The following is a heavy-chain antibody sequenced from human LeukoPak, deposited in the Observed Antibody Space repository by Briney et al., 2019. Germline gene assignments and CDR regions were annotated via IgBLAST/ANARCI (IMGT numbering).Heavy chain of an antibody. J-gene: IGHJ4*02. CDR3: AKDPYDILTGYFDY. CDR1: GFTFSSYA. CDR2: ISGSGGST. D-gene: IGHD3-9*01. Sequence: PGGSLRLSCAASGFTFSSYAMSWVRQAPGKGLEWVSAISGSGGSTYYADSVKGRFTISRDNSKNTLYLQTNSLRAEDTAVYYCAKDPYDILTGYFDYWGQGTLVTVSS. V-gene: IGHV3-23*01.